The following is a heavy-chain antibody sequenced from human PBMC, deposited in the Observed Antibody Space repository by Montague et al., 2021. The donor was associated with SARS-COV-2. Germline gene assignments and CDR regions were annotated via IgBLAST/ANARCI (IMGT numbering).Heavy chain of an antibody. CDR1: GFTFGPYA. CDR3: AKDPLLYGDFWSGYYFDY. V-gene: IGHV3-23*01. Sequence: SLRLSCAASGFTFGPYAMTWVRQAPGKGLEWVSTITSSVGKTYXXXSXXXRFXISRDNSKNTLYLQMSSLRVDDTAVYYCAKDPLLYGDFWSGYYFDYWGQGTLVTVSS. D-gene: IGHD3-3*01. CDR2: ITSSVGKT. J-gene: IGHJ4*02.